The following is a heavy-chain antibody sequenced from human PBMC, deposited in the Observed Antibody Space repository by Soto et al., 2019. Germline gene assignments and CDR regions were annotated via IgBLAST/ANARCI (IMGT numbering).Heavy chain of an antibody. CDR2: ILGSGGDT. Sequence: LRLSCAATGFTLRTNGMSWFRQAPGKGLEWVSSILGSGGDTYYADSLKGRFTISRDNSKNTLYLQLNSLGAEDTALYYCAGHGGYSYLGQGTLVTVSS. V-gene: IGHV3-23*01. D-gene: IGHD2-15*01. CDR1: GFTLRTNG. CDR3: AGHGGYSY. J-gene: IGHJ4*02.